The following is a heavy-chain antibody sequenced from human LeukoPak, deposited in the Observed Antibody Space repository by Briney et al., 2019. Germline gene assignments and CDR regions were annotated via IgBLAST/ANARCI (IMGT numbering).Heavy chain of an antibody. Sequence: PSETLSLTCAVYGGSFSGYYWSWIRQPPGKGLEWIGEINHSGSTNYNPSLKSRVTISVDTSKNQFSLKLSSVTAADTAVYYCARGLGLSGFWGQGTLVTVSS. D-gene: IGHD1-14*01. CDR3: ARGLGLSGF. CDR1: GGSFSGYY. V-gene: IGHV4-34*01. J-gene: IGHJ4*02. CDR2: INHSGST.